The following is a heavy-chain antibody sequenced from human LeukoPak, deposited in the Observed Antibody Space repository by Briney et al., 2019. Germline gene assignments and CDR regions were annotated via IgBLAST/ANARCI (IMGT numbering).Heavy chain of an antibody. V-gene: IGHV1-24*01. D-gene: IGHD5/OR15-5a*01. CDR1: GDTLSELS. CDR2: FDPEDGGT. J-gene: IGHJ4*02. Sequence: ASLKVSRKVSGDTLSELSMHWVRQAPGKGLEWMGGFDPEDGGTIYAQKFQGRFTMTEDTSTDTAYMELSSLRSDDTAVYYCAAGGVYSLLDHWGQGTQVTVSS. CDR3: AAGGVYSLLDH.